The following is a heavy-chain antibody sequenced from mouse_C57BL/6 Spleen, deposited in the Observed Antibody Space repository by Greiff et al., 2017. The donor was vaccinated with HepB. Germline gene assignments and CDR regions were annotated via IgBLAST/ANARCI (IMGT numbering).Heavy chain of an antibody. CDR2: IDPSDSYT. CDR3: ARGWLLRSYWYFDV. V-gene: IGHV1-59*01. J-gene: IGHJ1*03. Sequence: VQLQQPGAELVRPGTSVKLSCKASGYTFTSYWMHWVKQRPGQGLEWIGVIDPSDSYTNYNQKFKGKATLTVDTSSSTAYMQLSSLTSEDSAVYYCARGWLLRSYWYFDVWGTGTTVTVSS. D-gene: IGHD2-3*01. CDR1: GYTFTSYW.